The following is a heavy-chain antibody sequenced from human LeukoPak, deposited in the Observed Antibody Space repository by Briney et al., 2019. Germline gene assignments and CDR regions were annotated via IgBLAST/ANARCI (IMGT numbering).Heavy chain of an antibody. CDR3: ARDAIPASQLPKLNAFDY. CDR2: IKQDGSEK. CDR1: GFTFSSYW. J-gene: IGHJ4*02. Sequence: GGSLRLSCAASGFTFSSYWMSWVRQAPGKGLEWVANIKQDGSEKYYVDSVKGRFTISRDNAKNSLYLQMNSLRAEDTAVYYCARDAIPASQLPKLNAFDYWGQGTLVTVSS. D-gene: IGHD2-2*01. V-gene: IGHV3-7*01.